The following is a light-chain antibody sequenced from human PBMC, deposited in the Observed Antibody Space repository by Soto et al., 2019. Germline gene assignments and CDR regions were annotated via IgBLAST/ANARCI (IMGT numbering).Light chain of an antibody. CDR3: QQYYTTPWT. V-gene: IGKV3-20*01. J-gene: IGKJ1*01. Sequence: ENVLTQSPGTLSLSPGERATLSCRASQSVTNSFFAWYQQKPGQPPRLLIHGVSSRATGIPDRFSGSGSGTDFTLTISSLQAEDVAVYYCQQYYTTPWTFGQGTKVEIK. CDR2: GVS. CDR1: QSVTNSF.